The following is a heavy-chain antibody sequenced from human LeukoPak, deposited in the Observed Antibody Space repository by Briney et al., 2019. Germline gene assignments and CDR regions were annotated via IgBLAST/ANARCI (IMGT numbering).Heavy chain of an antibody. CDR3: AREGLQLWLAVDY. J-gene: IGHJ4*02. D-gene: IGHD5-18*01. CDR2: ISSSSSTI. Sequence: GGSLRLSCAASGFTFSSYSMNWVRQAPGKGLEWVSYISSSSSTIYYADSVKGRFTISRDNAKNSLYLQMNSLRAEDTAVYYCAREGLQLWLAVDYWGQGTLVTVSS. CDR1: GFTFSSYS. V-gene: IGHV3-48*04.